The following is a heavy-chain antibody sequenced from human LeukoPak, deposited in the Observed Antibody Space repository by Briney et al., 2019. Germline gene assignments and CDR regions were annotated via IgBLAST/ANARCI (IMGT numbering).Heavy chain of an antibody. CDR3: ARVSSSSWYDFAFDI. Sequence: SETLSLTCTVSGGSISSYYWSWIRQPPGKGLEWIGYIYYSGSTNYNPSLKSRVTISVDTSKNQFSLKLSSVIAADTAVYYCARVSSSSWYDFAFDIWGQGTMVTVSS. CDR2: IYYSGST. D-gene: IGHD6-13*01. J-gene: IGHJ3*02. CDR1: GGSISSYY. V-gene: IGHV4-59*01.